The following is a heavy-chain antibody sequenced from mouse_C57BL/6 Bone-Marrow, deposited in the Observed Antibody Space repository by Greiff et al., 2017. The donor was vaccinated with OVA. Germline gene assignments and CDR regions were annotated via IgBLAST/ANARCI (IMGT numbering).Heavy chain of an antibody. J-gene: IGHJ3*01. CDR1: GFTFNTYA. CDR2: IRSKSSNYAT. CDR3: VRDRYYYGSSYVWFAY. Sequence: EVQLVESGGGLVQPKGSLKLSCAASGFTFNTYAMHWVRQAPGKGLEWVARIRSKSSNYATYYADSVKDRFTISRDDSQSMLYLQMNNLKTEDTAMYYCVRDRYYYGSSYVWFAYWGQGTLVTVSA. D-gene: IGHD1-1*01. V-gene: IGHV10-3*01.